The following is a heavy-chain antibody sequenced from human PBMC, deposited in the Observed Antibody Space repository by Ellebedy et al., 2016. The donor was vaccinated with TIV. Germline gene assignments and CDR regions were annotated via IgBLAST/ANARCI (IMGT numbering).Heavy chain of an antibody. V-gene: IGHV3-23*01. CDR2: ISESGDET. J-gene: IGHJ4*02. Sequence: ETLSLTXAVAGFPFSSFVMSWVRQAPGTGLEWVSAISESGDETYYTDSVKGRFTVSRDNFGQILYLQMNSLRADDSARYYCTKGGWLDDWGPGTLVTVSS. D-gene: IGHD6-19*01. CDR3: TKGGWLDD. CDR1: GFPFSSFV.